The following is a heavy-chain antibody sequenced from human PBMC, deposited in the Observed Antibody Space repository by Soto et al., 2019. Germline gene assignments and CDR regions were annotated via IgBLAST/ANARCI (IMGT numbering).Heavy chain of an antibody. CDR1: GGSISSYY. D-gene: IGHD4-4*01. CDR2: IYYSGST. J-gene: IGHJ6*02. CDR3: ARYVYSKRDCGMDF. V-gene: IGHV4-59*01. Sequence: SETLSLTCTVSGGSISSYYWSWIRQPPGKGLEWIGYIYYSGSTNYNPSLKSRVTISVDTSKNQFSLKLSSVTAADTAVYYCARYVYSKRDCGMDFWGQGTMVTVS.